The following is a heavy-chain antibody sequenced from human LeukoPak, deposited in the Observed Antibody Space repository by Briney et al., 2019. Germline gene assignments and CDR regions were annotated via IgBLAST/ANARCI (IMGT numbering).Heavy chain of an antibody. CDR3: ATSSGYYLKSFDY. Sequence: GESLKISCKGSGYSFTSYWTGWVRQMPGKGLEWMRIIYPGDSDTRYSPSFQGQVTISADKSISTAYLQWSSLRASDTAMYYCATSSGYYLKSFDYWGQGTLVTVSS. CDR2: IYPGDSDT. D-gene: IGHD3-22*01. J-gene: IGHJ4*02. V-gene: IGHV5-51*01. CDR1: GYSFTSYW.